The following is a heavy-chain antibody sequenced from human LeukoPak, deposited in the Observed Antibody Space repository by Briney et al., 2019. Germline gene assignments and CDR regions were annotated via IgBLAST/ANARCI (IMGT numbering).Heavy chain of an antibody. D-gene: IGHD3-22*01. Sequence: GASVKVSCKASGYTFTVYYMHWVRQAPGQGLEWMGRINPNSGGTNYAQKFQGRVTMTRDTSISTAYMELSRLRADDTAVYYCARDPSGYYDSSGYLHDGTFDYWGQGTLVTVSS. V-gene: IGHV1-2*06. CDR1: GYTFTVYY. CDR2: INPNSGGT. CDR3: ARDPSGYYDSSGYLHDGTFDY. J-gene: IGHJ4*02.